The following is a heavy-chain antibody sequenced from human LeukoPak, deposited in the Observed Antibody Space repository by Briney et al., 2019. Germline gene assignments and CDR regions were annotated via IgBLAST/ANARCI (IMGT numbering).Heavy chain of an antibody. J-gene: IGHJ6*03. CDR2: IKSKTDGGTT. D-gene: IGHD3-16*01. CDR3: TTGTFPHYYYYYYMDV. V-gene: IGHV3-15*01. Sequence: GGSLRLSCAASGFTFSNAWMSWVRQAPGKGLEWVGRIKSKTDGGTTDYAAPVKGRFTISRDDSKNTLYLQMNSLKTEDTAVYYCTTGTFPHYYYYYYMDVWGKGTTVTVSS. CDR1: GFTFSNAW.